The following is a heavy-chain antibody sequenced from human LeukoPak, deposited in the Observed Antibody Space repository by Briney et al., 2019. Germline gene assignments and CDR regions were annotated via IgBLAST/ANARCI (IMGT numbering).Heavy chain of an antibody. J-gene: IGHJ4*02. D-gene: IGHD5-18*01. Sequence: GGSLRLSCAASGFTFSSYAMLWVRQAPGKGLEWMAVISYDGSNKYYADSVKGRFTISRDNSKNTLYLQMNSLRAEDTAVYYCARHPPWYSYGTFDYWGQGTLVTVSS. CDR2: ISYDGSNK. CDR1: GFTFSSYA. CDR3: ARHPPWYSYGTFDY. V-gene: IGHV3-30-3*01.